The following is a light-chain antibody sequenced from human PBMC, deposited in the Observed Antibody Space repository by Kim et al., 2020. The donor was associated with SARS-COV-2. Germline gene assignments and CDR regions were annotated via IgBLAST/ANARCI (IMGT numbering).Light chain of an antibody. CDR2: GDS. CDR1: NIGSKS. V-gene: IGLV3-21*03. CDR3: QVWDSRSDHMI. Sequence: PGKTARITCGGNNIGSKSVYWDQQRPGQAPVLVVYGDSDRPSGIPERFSASISPNTATLTISRVEAGDEADYHCQVWDSRSDHMIFGGGTQLTVL. J-gene: IGLJ2*01.